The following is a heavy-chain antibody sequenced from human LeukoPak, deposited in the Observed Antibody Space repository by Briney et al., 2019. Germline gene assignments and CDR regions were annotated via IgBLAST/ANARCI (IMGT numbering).Heavy chain of an antibody. D-gene: IGHD3-22*01. V-gene: IGHV4-59*08. Sequence: PSETLSLTCTVSGGSISSYYWSWIRQPPGKGLEWIGYIYYGGSTNYNPSLKSRVTISVDTSKNQFSLKLSSVTAADTAVYYCARLSTYYYDSSGRFDYWGQGTLVTVSS. CDR3: ARLSTYYYDSSGRFDY. CDR1: GGSISSYY. J-gene: IGHJ4*02. CDR2: IYYGGST.